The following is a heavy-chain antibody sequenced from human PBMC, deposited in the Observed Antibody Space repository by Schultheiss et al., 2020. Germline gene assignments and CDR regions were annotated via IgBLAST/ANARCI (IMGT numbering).Heavy chain of an antibody. J-gene: IGHJ1*01. Sequence: AETLSLTCTVSGGSISSYYWSWIRQPPGKGLEWIGYIYYSGSTYYNPSLKSRVTISVDTSKNQFSLKLSSVTAADTAVYYCASTQYYYDSSGVLQHWGQGTLVTVSS. CDR3: ASTQYYYDSSGVLQH. V-gene: IGHV4-59*01. CDR1: GGSISSYY. CDR2: IYYSGST. D-gene: IGHD3-22*01.